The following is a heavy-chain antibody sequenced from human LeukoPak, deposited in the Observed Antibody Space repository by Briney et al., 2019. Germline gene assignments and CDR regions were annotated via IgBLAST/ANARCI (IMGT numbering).Heavy chain of an antibody. CDR3: ARDHYYDSSGYPYWYFDL. CDR1: GFTFSDYY. J-gene: IGHJ2*01. D-gene: IGHD3-22*01. Sequence: KAGGSLRLSCAASGFTFSDYYMSWIRQAPGKGLEWVSYISSSGSTIYYADSVKGRFTISRDNAKNSLYLQMNSLRAEDTAVYYCARDHYYDSSGYPYWYFDLWGRGTLVTVSS. V-gene: IGHV3-11*01. CDR2: ISSSGSTI.